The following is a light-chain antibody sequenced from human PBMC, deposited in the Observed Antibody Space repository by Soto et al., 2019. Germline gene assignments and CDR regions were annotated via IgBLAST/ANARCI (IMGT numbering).Light chain of an antibody. CDR2: AAS. J-gene: IGKJ1*01. CDR3: LQDYGDSWT. CDR1: RDVGSD. V-gene: IGKV1-6*01. Sequence: IQMTQSPSSLSASVGDRVTITCRASRDVGSDVSWYQQKPGQAPKLVIYAASNLYTGVPSRFSGRRSGTEFTLTISSLQPEDFASYYCLQDYGDSWTFGQGTKVDI.